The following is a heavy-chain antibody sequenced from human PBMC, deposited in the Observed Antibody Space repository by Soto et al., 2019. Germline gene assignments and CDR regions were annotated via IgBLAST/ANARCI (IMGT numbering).Heavy chain of an antibody. CDR2: IYWDDHK. Sequence: QITLKESGPTLVKPTQTLTLTCTFSGFSLSTSGVGVGWIRQPPGKALEWLALIYWDDHKSYSPSLKSRLTIPMNTSKHQVVLTMTNMDPVDTATYYCTHKGYYPGSGTCAENCYMDVWGKGTTVAVSS. CDR1: GFSLSTSGVG. CDR3: THKGYYPGSGTCAENCYMDV. D-gene: IGHD3-10*01. J-gene: IGHJ6*03. V-gene: IGHV2-5*02.